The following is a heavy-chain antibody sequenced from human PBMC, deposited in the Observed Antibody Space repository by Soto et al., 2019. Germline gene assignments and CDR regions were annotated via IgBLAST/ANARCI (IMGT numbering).Heavy chain of an antibody. D-gene: IGHD2-2*01. J-gene: IGHJ3*02. CDR3: TREAGYCGRTRRSRRAFDS. CDR2: INTDGGIT. Sequence: EVQLVESGGDLVQPGGSLRLSCAASGFTFSSHSMHWVRRVPGKGLVWVSHINTDGGITGYADSVKGRFTISRDNAKNTLYLQMNGLRVQDTSVYYCTREAGYCGRTRRSRRAFDSWGQGTMVTVSS. CDR1: GFTFSSHS. V-gene: IGHV3-74*01.